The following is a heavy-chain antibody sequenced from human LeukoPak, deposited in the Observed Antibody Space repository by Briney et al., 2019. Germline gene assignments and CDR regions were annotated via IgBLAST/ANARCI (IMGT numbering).Heavy chain of an antibody. D-gene: IGHD2-15*01. J-gene: IGHJ4*02. V-gene: IGHV1-69*05. CDR1: GGTFSSHA. Sequence: ASVKVSCKASGGTFSSHAISWVRQAPGQGLEWIGGIIPIFGTANYAQKFQGRVTITTDESTSTAYMELSSLRSEDTAVYYCARRGGGSPWSTYFDYWGQGTLVTVSS. CDR3: ARRGGGSPWSTYFDY. CDR2: IIPIFGTA.